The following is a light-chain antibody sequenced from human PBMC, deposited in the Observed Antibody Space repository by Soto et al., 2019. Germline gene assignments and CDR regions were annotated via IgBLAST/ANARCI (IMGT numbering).Light chain of an antibody. CDR3: QQYGSSPPT. Sequence: EIVLTQSPGTLSFSPGERATLPCRASQSVSSSYLAWYQQKPGQAPRLLIYGPSSRATGIPDRFSGSGSGTDFTLTISRLEPEDFAVYFCQQYGSSPPTFGQGTKVDIK. CDR2: GPS. CDR1: QSVSSSY. V-gene: IGKV3-20*01. J-gene: IGKJ1*01.